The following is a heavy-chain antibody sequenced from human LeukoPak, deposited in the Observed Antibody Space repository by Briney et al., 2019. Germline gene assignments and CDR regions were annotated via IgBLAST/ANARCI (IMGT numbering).Heavy chain of an antibody. CDR2: INPNSGGT. J-gene: IGHJ4*02. CDR1: GYTFTGYY. V-gene: IGHV1-2*02. Sequence: ASVKVSCKASGYTFTGYYIHWVRQPPGQGLEWMGWINPNSGGTNYAQKFQGRVTMTRDTSISTAYMELSRLRSDDTAVYYCARSGERGIADFDYWGQGTLVNVSS. CDR3: ARSGERGIADFDY. D-gene: IGHD6-13*01.